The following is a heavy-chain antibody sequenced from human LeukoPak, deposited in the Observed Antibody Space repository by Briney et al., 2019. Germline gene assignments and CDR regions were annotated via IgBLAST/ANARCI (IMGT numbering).Heavy chain of an antibody. D-gene: IGHD3-9*01. V-gene: IGHV3-23*01. CDR1: GFTFSSYA. Sequence: GGSLRLSCAASGFTFSSYAMSWVRQAPGKGLEWVSAISGSGGSTYYADSVKGRFTISRDNSKNTLYLQMNSLRAEDTAVYYCARDRLRYFDWSYWGQGTLVTVSS. CDR3: ARDRLRYFDWSY. J-gene: IGHJ4*02. CDR2: ISGSGGST.